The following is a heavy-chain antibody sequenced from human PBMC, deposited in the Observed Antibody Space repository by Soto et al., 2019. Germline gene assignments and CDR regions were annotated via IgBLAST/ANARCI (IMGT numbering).Heavy chain of an antibody. CDR3: AKDRRQWLTDAFDV. D-gene: IGHD6-19*01. V-gene: IGHV3-30*18. J-gene: IGHJ3*01. Sequence: QVQLVESGGGVVQPGRSQRLSCATSGFTFSRYGMHWVRQFPGKGLEWVAVISYDGTSQFYSDSVKGRFTISRDSSKNTLYLQMSSLKSEDTAVYYCAKDRRQWLTDAFDVWGQGTMVNVSS. CDR1: GFTFSRYG. CDR2: ISYDGTSQ.